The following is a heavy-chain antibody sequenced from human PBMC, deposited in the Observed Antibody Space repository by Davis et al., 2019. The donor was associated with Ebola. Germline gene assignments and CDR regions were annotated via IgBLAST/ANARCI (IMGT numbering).Heavy chain of an antibody. Sequence: GESLKISCAASGFTFSSYYMNWVRQAPGKGLEWVSSISSSSNYIYYADSMKGRFTISRDNAKNSLFLQMNSLRAEDTAVYYCARDIGYSDGWPDYYYYGMDVWGQGTTVTVSS. J-gene: IGHJ6*02. D-gene: IGHD6-19*01. V-gene: IGHV3-21*01. CDR1: GFTFSSYY. CDR3: ARDIGYSDGWPDYYYYGMDV. CDR2: ISSSSNYI.